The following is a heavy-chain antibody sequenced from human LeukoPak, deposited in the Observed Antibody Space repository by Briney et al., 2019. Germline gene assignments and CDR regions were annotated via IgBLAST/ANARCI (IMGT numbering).Heavy chain of an antibody. CDR1: GFTFSSYA. CDR2: ISSSGSTI. Sequence: GGSLRLSCAASGFTFSSYAMSWVRQAPGKGLEWVSYISSSGSTIYYADSVKGRFTISRDNAKNSLYLQMNSLRAEDTAVYYCARVNTVTSPGGHYGMDVWGQGTTVTVSS. J-gene: IGHJ6*02. V-gene: IGHV3-48*04. D-gene: IGHD4-17*01. CDR3: ARVNTVTSPGGHYGMDV.